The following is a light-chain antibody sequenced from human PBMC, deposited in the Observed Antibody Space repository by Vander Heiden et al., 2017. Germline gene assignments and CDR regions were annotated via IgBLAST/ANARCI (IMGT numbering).Light chain of an antibody. Sequence: EILLTQYPATLPLSPRERATLSCRASQSISSGYLAGHQQRPGQPPSLLIYGASSRSTGIPDRFSGSGSGTDFTLTISRLEPEDFAVYYCQYYPSSLTFGGGTKVEIK. V-gene: IGKV3-20*01. J-gene: IGKJ4*01. CDR3: QYYPSSLT. CDR2: GAS. CDR1: QSISSGY.